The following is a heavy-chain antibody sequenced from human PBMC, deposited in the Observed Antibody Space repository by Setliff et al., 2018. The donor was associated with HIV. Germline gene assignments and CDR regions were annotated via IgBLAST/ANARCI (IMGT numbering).Heavy chain of an antibody. Sequence: GGSLRLSCAASRFTFSTYSMNWVRQAPGKGLEWISYISSSGSTIFYADSVKGRFTISRDNAKNSLYLQMNSLRAEDTAVYYCALFYYGSSGHFDYWGQGTLVTVSS. CDR2: ISSSGSTI. J-gene: IGHJ4*02. CDR1: RFTFSTYS. V-gene: IGHV3-48*01. CDR3: ALFYYGSSGHFDY. D-gene: IGHD3-22*01.